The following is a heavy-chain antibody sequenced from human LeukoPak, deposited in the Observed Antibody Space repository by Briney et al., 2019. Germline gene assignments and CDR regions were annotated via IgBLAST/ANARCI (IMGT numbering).Heavy chain of an antibody. CDR3: AKSTHGGYSYGSPPDY. V-gene: IGHV3-11*04. D-gene: IGHD5-18*01. Sequence: PGGSLRLSCAASGFTFSDYYMSWIRQAPGKGLEWVSYISSSGSTMYYADSVKGRFTISRDNSKNTLYLQMNSLRAEDTAVYYCAKSTHGGYSYGSPPDYWGQGTLVTVSS. CDR2: ISSSGSTM. CDR1: GFTFSDYY. J-gene: IGHJ4*02.